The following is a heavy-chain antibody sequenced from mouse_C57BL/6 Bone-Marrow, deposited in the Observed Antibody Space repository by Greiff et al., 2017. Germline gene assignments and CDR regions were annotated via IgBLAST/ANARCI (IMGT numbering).Heavy chain of an antibody. V-gene: IGHV5-6*01. CDR2: ISSGGSYT. CDR3: ARHNGLYFDY. Sequence: EVQGVESGGDLVKPGGSLKLSCAASGFTFSSYGMSWVRQTPDKRLEWVATISSGGSYTYYPDSVKGRFTISRDNAKNTLYLQMSSLKSEDTAMYYCARHNGLYFDYWGQGTTLTVSS. J-gene: IGHJ2*01. CDR1: GFTFSSYG.